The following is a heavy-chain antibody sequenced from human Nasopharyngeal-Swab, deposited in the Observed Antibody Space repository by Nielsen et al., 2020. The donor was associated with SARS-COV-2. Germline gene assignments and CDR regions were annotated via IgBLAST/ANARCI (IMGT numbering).Heavy chain of an antibody. CDR1: GYTFTGYY. CDR2: INPNSGGT. CDR3: ARDLDYDFPYGMDV. V-gene: IGHV1-2*04. J-gene: IGHJ6*02. Sequence: ASVKVSCKASGYTFTGYYMHWVRQAPGQGLEWMGWINPNSGGTNYAQKFQGWVTITRDTSISTAYMELSRLRSDDTAVYYCARDLDYDFPYGMDVWGQGTTVTVSS. D-gene: IGHD3-3*01.